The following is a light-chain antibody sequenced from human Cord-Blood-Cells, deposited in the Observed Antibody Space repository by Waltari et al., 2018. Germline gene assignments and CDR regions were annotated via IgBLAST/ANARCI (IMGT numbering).Light chain of an antibody. CDR3: QQXDNLPYS. Sequence: DIQMTQSPSSLSASVGDRVTITCQASQDISNYLNWYQQKPGKAPKLLIYDASNLETGVPSRFSGSGSGTDFTFTISSLQPEDIATYYCQQXDNLPYSFGQGTKLEIK. V-gene: IGKV1-33*01. J-gene: IGKJ2*03. CDR2: DAS. CDR1: QDISNY.